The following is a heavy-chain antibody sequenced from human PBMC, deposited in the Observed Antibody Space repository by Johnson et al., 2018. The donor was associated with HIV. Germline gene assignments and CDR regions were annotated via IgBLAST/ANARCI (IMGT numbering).Heavy chain of an antibody. V-gene: IGHV3-30*03. Sequence: QVQLVESGGRVVRPGGSPRLSCVASGFTFGDYGMSWVRQAPGKGLEWVAVISYDGSNKYYADSVKGRFTISRDNSKNTVYLQMNSLRVEDTSVYYCARASSSWYQGRAYDIWGQGTMVTVSS. J-gene: IGHJ3*02. CDR1: GFTFGDYG. CDR3: ARASSSWYQGRAYDI. D-gene: IGHD6-13*01. CDR2: ISYDGSNK.